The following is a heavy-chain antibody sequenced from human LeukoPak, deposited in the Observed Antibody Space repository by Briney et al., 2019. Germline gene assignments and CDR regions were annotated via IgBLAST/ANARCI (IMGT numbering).Heavy chain of an antibody. J-gene: IGHJ6*03. CDR2: INPNSGGT. CDR1: GYTFTGYY. V-gene: IGHV1-2*02. D-gene: IGHD3-10*01. CDR3: ASFDRVNSGRSDYYYYYMDV. Sequence: ASVKVSCKASGYTFTGYYMHWVRQAPGQGLEWMGWINPNSGGTNYAQKFQGRVTMTRDTSISTAYMELSRLRSDDTAVYYCASFDRVNSGRSDYYYYYMDVWGKGTTVTVSS.